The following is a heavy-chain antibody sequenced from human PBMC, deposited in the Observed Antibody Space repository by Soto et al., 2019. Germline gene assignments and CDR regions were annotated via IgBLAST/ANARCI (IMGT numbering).Heavy chain of an antibody. CDR2: IYYSGST. CDR3: ARHPSDFWFDP. CDR1: GGSISSSSYF. Sequence: QLQLQESGPELVKPSETLSLTCSVSGGSISSSSYFWGWIRQPPGKGLEWIGSIYYSGSTYYNPSLKSRVTVSVDTSKNQFSLKLSSVTAADTAVYYCARHPSDFWFDPWGQGTLVTVSS. J-gene: IGHJ5*02. D-gene: IGHD2-21*02. V-gene: IGHV4-39*01.